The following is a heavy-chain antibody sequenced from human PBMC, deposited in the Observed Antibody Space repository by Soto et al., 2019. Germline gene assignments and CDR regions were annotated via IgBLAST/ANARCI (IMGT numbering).Heavy chain of an antibody. CDR1: GFTFSSYG. Sequence: GGSLRLSCAASGFTFSSYGMHWVRQAPGKGLEWVAVISYDGSNKYYADSVKGRFTISRDNSKNTLYLQMNSLRAEDTAVHYCAKDLNYYDSSGPELDYWGQGTLVTVSS. J-gene: IGHJ4*02. CDR3: AKDLNYYDSSGPELDY. V-gene: IGHV3-30*18. CDR2: ISYDGSNK. D-gene: IGHD3-22*01.